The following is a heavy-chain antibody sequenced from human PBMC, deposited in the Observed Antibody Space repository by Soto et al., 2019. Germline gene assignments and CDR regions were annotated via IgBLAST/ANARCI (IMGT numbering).Heavy chain of an antibody. CDR3: VRDQKYFRVNGNWFDS. CDR2: VSGNNGAS. V-gene: IGHV1-18*04. J-gene: IGHJ5*01. D-gene: IGHD2-2*01. Sequence: KISFKASGYTSADFGISWVRQAPGQGLEWMGWVSGNNGASNPAPKVQGRITMALDTSTGVSYMALRSLRSDDTAIYYCVRDQKYFRVNGNWFDSWGQGTLVTVSS. CDR1: GYTSADFG.